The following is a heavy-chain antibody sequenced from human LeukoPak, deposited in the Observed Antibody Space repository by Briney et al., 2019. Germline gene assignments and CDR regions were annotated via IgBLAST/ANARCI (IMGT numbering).Heavy chain of an antibody. CDR2: ISGSGGST. CDR3: AKDTRNCGGDCYTLYFDY. V-gene: IGHV3-23*01. Sequence: GGSLRLSCAASGFTFSSYGMHWVRQAPGKGLEWVSAISGSGGSTYYADSVKGRFTISRDNSKNTLYLQMNSLRAEDTAVYYCAKDTRNCGGDCYTLYFDYWGQGTLVTVSS. CDR1: GFTFSSYG. J-gene: IGHJ4*02. D-gene: IGHD2-21*02.